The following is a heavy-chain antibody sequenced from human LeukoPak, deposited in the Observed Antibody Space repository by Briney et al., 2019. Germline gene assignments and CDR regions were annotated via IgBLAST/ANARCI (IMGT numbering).Heavy chain of an antibody. Sequence: ETLSLTCTLSGGSLSIGGYYWGWIRQPPGKGLEWIGTIYYSGSTYYDPSLKSRVTISVDTSKNQFSLNLNSVTAADTAVYYCARGGTLMTMVNWGQGTLVTVSS. D-gene: IGHD4/OR15-4a*01. CDR1: GGSLSIGGYY. CDR3: ARGGTLMTMVN. V-gene: IGHV4-39*07. CDR2: IYYSGST. J-gene: IGHJ4*02.